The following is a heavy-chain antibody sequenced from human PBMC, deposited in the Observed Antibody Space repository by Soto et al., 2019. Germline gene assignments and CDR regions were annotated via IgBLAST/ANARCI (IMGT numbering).Heavy chain of an antibody. J-gene: IGHJ4*02. V-gene: IGHV3-7*01. CDR1: GFSFSSYR. D-gene: IGHD2-2*01. Sequence: EVQLVESGGGLVQPGGFLRLSCAASGFSFSSYRMSWVRQAPGKGLEWVANIKQDGSEKYYVDSVKGRFTISRDNDKNSLYLQMNSLRVEDTAVYYCAGEGRGYCSSTTCPGIWGQGTLVTVSS. CDR2: IKQDGSEK. CDR3: AGEGRGYCSSTTCPGI.